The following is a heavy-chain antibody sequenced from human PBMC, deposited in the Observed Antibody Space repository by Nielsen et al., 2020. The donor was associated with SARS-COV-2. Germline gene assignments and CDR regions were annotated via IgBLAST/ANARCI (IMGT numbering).Heavy chain of an antibody. J-gene: IGHJ4*02. CDR2: IDPSDSYT. D-gene: IGHD3-9*01. CDR3: ASGAFDILTGLGSDY. CDR1: GYSFTSYW. V-gene: IGHV5-10-1*01. Sequence: GGSLRLSCKGSGYSFTSYWISWVRQMPGKGLEWMGRIDPSDSYTNYSPSFHGHVTISSDKSISTAYLQWSNLKASDTAVYYCASGAFDILTGLGSDYWGQGTLVTVSS.